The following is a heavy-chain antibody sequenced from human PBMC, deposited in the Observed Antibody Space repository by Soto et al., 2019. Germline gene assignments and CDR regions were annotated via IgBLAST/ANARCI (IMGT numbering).Heavy chain of an antibody. D-gene: IGHD1-26*01. CDR3: ARGGQHTHYYCMAV. CDR1: GGSISSSNW. V-gene: IGHV4-4*02. Sequence: SETLSLTCAVSGGSISSSNWWSWVRQPPGKGLEWIGEIYHSGSTNYNPSLKSRVTISVDKSKNQFSLKLSSVTAADTAVYYWARGGQHTHYYCMAVWGKGTTVTVSS. CDR2: IYHSGST. J-gene: IGHJ6*04.